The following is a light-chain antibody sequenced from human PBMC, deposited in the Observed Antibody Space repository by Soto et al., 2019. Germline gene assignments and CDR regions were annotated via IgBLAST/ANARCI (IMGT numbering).Light chain of an antibody. CDR1: QSVSSN. Sequence: EIVMTQSPATLSVSPGERATLSCRASQSVSSNLAWYQQKPGQAPRLLIYGASNRATGIPDRFSGSGSGTDFTLTISRLEPEDFAVYFCQQYGNSPRTFGQGTRLEI. J-gene: IGKJ5*01. CDR2: GAS. CDR3: QQYGNSPRT. V-gene: IGKV3-20*01.